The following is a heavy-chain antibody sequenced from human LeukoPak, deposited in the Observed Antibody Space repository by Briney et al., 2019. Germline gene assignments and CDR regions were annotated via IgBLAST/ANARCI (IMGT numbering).Heavy chain of an antibody. V-gene: IGHV3-53*05. Sequence: PGGSLRLSCAASGFTVSSNYMSWVRQAPGKGLEWVSVIYSGGSTYYADSVKGRFTISRDNSKNTLYLQLNSLRADDTAVYYCVKDRDHWGSMEYWGQGTLVTVSS. D-gene: IGHD3-16*01. J-gene: IGHJ4*02. CDR1: GFTVSSNY. CDR2: IYSGGST. CDR3: VKDRDHWGSMEY.